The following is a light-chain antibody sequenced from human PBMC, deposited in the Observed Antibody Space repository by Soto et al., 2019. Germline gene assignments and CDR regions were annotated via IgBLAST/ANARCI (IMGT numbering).Light chain of an antibody. CDR1: SSDVGAYNY. Sequence: QSALTQPASVSGSPGQSITISCTGTSSDVGAYNYVSWYQQHPGTAPKLMIYDVTNRPSGVSNRFSGSKSGNTASLTISGLQAEDEADYYCSSYTSTSTLVVFGTGTKLTVL. V-gene: IGLV2-14*01. J-gene: IGLJ1*01. CDR2: DVT. CDR3: SSYTSTSTLVV.